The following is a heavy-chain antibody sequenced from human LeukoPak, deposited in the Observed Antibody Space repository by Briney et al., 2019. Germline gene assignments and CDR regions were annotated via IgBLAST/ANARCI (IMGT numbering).Heavy chain of an antibody. CDR2: ITGSGTII. Sequence: GGSLRLSCAASGFTFSTFNMNWVRQAPGKGLEWVPFITGSGTIIYYADSVKGRFTISRDNAKNSVYLQMNSLRAEDTAVYYCARDQRSRYSYGRDAFDIWGQGTMVTVSS. D-gene: IGHD5-18*01. CDR3: ARDQRSRYSYGRDAFDI. J-gene: IGHJ3*02. V-gene: IGHV3-48*01. CDR1: GFTFSTFN.